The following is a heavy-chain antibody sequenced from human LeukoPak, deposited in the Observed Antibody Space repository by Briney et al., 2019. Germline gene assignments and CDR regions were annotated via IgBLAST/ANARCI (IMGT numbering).Heavy chain of an antibody. Sequence: GGSLRLSCAASGFTLSDYYMSWIRQAPGKGLEWVSYISSSGSTKYYADSVKGRFTISRDNAKNSLYLQMNSLRAEDTAVYYCARDRGYSYELYYFDYWGQGTLVTVSS. CDR1: GFTLSDYY. CDR2: ISSSGSTK. V-gene: IGHV3-11*01. J-gene: IGHJ4*02. D-gene: IGHD5-18*01. CDR3: ARDRGYSYELYYFDY.